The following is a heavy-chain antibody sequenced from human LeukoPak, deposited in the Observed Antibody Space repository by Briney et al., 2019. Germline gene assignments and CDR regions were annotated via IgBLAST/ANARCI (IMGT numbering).Heavy chain of an antibody. CDR3: ATDLATIRKKDY. CDR1: GYTLTELS. J-gene: IGHJ4*02. CDR2: FDPEDGET. V-gene: IGHV1-24*01. Sequence: GASVKVSCKVSGYTLTELSMHWVRQAPGKGLEWMGGFDPEDGETIYAQKFQGRVTMTGDTSTDTAYMELSSLRSEDTAIYYCATDLATIRKKDYWGQGTLVTVSS. D-gene: IGHD5-12*01.